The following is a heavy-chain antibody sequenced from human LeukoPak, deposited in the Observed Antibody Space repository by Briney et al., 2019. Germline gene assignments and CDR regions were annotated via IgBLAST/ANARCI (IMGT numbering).Heavy chain of an antibody. CDR1: GFTFNNYA. CDR2: ISGSGGNT. D-gene: IGHD6-6*01. CDR3: ARHLDYGSSYSFYGMDV. V-gene: IGHV3-23*01. J-gene: IGHJ6*02. Sequence: GGSLRLSCAASGFTFNNYALSWVRQAPGKGLEWVSTISGSGGNTYYADSVKGRFTISRDISKNTLYLQMNSLRVEDTAVYYCARHLDYGSSYSFYGMDVWGQGTTVTVSS.